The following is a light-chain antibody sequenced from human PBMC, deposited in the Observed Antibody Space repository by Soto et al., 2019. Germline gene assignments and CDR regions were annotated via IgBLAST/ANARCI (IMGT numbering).Light chain of an antibody. Sequence: DIQMTQSPSSLSASVGDRVTIICRASQGINSYLAWFQQKPGKALKSLIYDATSLQSGVPSRFSGSGSGTDFSLTISSLQPEDVATYYCQQYERYPPSFGGGTKLEI. CDR3: QQYERYPPS. CDR1: QGINSY. V-gene: IGKV1-16*01. CDR2: DAT. J-gene: IGKJ4*01.